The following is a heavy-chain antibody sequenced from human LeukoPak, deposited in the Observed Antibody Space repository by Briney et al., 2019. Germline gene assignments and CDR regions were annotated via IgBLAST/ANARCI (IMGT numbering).Heavy chain of an antibody. CDR3: ARVKVAGPYYYYGMDV. D-gene: IGHD6-19*01. J-gene: IGHJ6*02. CDR2: IWYDGSNK. V-gene: IGHV3-33*08. Sequence: GGSLRLSCAASGFTFSSYAMSWVRQAPGKGLEWVAVIWYDGSNKYYADSVKGRFTISRDNSKNTLYLQMNSLRAEDTAVYYCARVKVAGPYYYYGMDVWGQGTTVTVSS. CDR1: GFTFSSYA.